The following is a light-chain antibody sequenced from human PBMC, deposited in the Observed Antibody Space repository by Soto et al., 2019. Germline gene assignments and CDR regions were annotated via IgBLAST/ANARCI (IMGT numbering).Light chain of an antibody. Sequence: EIVMTQSPATLSVSPGERATLSCRASQSVSSNLTWYQQKPGQAHRLLIYGASTRDNGVPARFSGSGSGTEFTLTISSMQSEDSAVYSCQQHNSWPPYTFGQGTRLEMK. CDR2: GAS. V-gene: IGKV3-15*01. J-gene: IGKJ2*01. CDR3: QQHNSWPPYT. CDR1: QSVSSN.